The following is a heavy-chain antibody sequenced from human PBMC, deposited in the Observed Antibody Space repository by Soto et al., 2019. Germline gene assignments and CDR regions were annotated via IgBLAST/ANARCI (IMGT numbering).Heavy chain of an antibody. Sequence: PGGSLRLSCAASGFTFSSYGMHWVRQAPGKGLEWVAVISYDGSNKYYADSVKGRFTISRDNSKNTLYLQMNSLRAEDTAVYYCAKKLLWELYGAYYDGMDVWAQGTKVTVS. J-gene: IGHJ6*02. CDR2: ISYDGSNK. V-gene: IGHV3-30*18. CDR1: GFTFSSYG. CDR3: AKKLLWELYGAYYDGMDV. D-gene: IGHD1-26*01.